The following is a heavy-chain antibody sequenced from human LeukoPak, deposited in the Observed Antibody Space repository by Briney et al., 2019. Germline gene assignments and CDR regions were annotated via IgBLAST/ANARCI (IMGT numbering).Heavy chain of an antibody. V-gene: IGHV4-38-2*01. J-gene: IGHJ4*02. CDR2: IYETGNT. D-gene: IGHD2-8*01. Sequence: SETLSLTCSVSGYSISSGHYWGWIRQPPGKGLEWIGTIYETGNTYYNPSLKSRVTISVDTSKNQLYLKVSSVTAADTAVYYCATLEDVVLMMFESWGQGTLVTVSS. CDR3: ATLEDVVLMMFES. CDR1: GYSISSGHY.